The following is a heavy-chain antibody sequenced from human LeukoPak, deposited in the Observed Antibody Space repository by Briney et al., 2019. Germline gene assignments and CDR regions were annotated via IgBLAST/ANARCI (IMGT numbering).Heavy chain of an antibody. D-gene: IGHD2-21*02. CDR1: GFTFSSYG. CDR3: AKVPNPTYCGGDCYPDY. Sequence: PGGSLRLSCAASGFTFSSYGMHWVRQAPGKGLEWVAIISYDGSNKYYADSVKGRFTISRDNSKNTLYLQVNSLRAEDTAVYYCAKVPNPTYCGGDCYPDYWGQGTLVTVSS. J-gene: IGHJ4*02. CDR2: ISYDGSNK. V-gene: IGHV3-30*18.